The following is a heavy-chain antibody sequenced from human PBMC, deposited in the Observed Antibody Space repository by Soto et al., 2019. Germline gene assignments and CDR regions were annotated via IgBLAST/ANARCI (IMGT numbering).Heavy chain of an antibody. V-gene: IGHV3-30-3*01. CDR2: ISGDGSNE. CDR3: ARLLSYLKTGRVDH. CDR1: GFTFINYA. D-gene: IGHD7-27*01. J-gene: IGHJ5*02. Sequence: GGSVRLSCRVSGFTFINYAMHWVRQAPGKGLEWVALISGDGSNEYYADSVKGRFTISRDNSRNTLYLQMNSLRADDTAVYYCARLLSYLKTGRVDHSGPGRLVTV.